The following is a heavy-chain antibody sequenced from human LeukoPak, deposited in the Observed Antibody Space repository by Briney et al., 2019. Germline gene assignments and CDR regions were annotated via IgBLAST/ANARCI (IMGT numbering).Heavy chain of an antibody. CDR3: TRDSPSESLRFSYYYYYCGMDV. Sequence: GVSLRLSCTASGFAFGDYAMSWFRQAPGKGLEWVGFIRSKAYGGTTEYAASVKGRFTISRDDSKSIAYLQMNSLKTEDTAVYYCTRDSPSESLRFSYYYYYCGMDVWGQGTTVTVSS. D-gene: IGHD3-3*01. CDR1: GFAFGDYA. J-gene: IGHJ6*02. CDR2: IRSKAYGGTT. V-gene: IGHV3-49*03.